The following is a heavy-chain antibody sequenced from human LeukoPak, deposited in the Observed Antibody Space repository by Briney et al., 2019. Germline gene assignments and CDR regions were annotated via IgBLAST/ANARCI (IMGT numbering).Heavy chain of an antibody. D-gene: IGHD1-26*01. CDR3: ARVISGSLYY. CDR1: GYTFTGYY. V-gene: IGHV1-2*02. Sequence: VASVKVSCKASGYTFTGYYIHWVRQAPGQGLGWMGWINPNSGGTNYAQNFQGRVTMTRDTSISTAYMELSRLRSDDTAVYYCARVISGSLYYWGQGTLVTVSP. J-gene: IGHJ4*02. CDR2: INPNSGGT.